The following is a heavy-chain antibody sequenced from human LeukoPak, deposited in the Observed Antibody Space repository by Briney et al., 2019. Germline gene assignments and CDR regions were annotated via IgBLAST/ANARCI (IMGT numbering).Heavy chain of an antibody. CDR2: VYYSGST. CDR1: GGSISSSSYY. V-gene: IGHV4-39*01. D-gene: IGHD2-2*01. J-gene: IGHJ6*02. Sequence: SETLSLTCTVSGGSISSSSYYWGWIRQPPGKGLEWIGSVYYSGSTYYNPSLKSRVTISVDTSKNQFSLKLSSVTAADTAVYYCARGPIVVVPAASGMDVWGQGTTVTVSS. CDR3: ARGPIVVVPAASGMDV.